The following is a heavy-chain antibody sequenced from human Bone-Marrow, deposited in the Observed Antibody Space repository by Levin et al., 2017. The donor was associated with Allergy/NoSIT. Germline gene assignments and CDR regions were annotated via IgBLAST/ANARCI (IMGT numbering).Heavy chain of an antibody. V-gene: IGHV3-23*01. CDR1: GFTFSSYP. D-gene: IGHD1-14*01. J-gene: IGHJ1*01. Sequence: GGSLRLSCAASGFTFSSYPMSWVRQAPGKGLEWVSAISGSDDSTYYTDSVKGRFTISRDNSKNTLYLQMNSLRAEDTAVYYCAKDPEGLDTPFRHWGQGTLVTVSS. CDR3: AKDPEGLDTPFRH. CDR2: ISGSDDST.